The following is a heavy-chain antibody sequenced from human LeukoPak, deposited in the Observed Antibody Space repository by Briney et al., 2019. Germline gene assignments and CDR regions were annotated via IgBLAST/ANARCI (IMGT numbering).Heavy chain of an antibody. CDR1: GGSISSYY. J-gene: IGHJ6*03. Sequence: SETLSLTCTVSGGSISSYYWSWIRQPPGKGLEWIGYIYYSGSTNYNPSLKSRVTMSVDTSKNQFSLKLSSVTAADTAVYYCARDKLGIAAAGTSYYYYYYMDVWGKGTTVTISS. CDR3: ARDKLGIAAAGTSYYYYYYMDV. V-gene: IGHV4-59*12. D-gene: IGHD6-13*01. CDR2: IYYSGST.